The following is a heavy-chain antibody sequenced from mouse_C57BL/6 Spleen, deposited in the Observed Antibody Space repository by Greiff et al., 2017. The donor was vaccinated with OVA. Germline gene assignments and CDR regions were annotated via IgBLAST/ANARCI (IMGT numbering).Heavy chain of an antibody. CDR3: ARGDDDSFAY. J-gene: IGHJ3*01. D-gene: IGHD2-3*01. Sequence: QVQLQQPGTELVKPGASVKLSCKASGYTFTSYWMHWVKQRPGQGLEWLGNINPSTGGTTYNAKLKRKATLTVAQLSSTSYMPLSSLTSEDSAVYDCARGDDDSFAYWGQGTLVTVSA. CDR1: GYTFTSYW. V-gene: IGHV1-53*01. CDR2: INPSTGGT.